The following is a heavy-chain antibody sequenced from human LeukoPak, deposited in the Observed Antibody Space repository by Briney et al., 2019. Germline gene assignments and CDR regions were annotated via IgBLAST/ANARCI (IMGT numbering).Heavy chain of an antibody. CDR2: ISSSSSYI. Sequence: GGSLRLSCAASGFAVNSYYMSWVRQAPGKGLEWVSSISSSSSYIYYADSVKGRFTISRDNAKNSLYLQMNSLRAEDTAVYYCARDPVSADPWGQGTLVTVSS. V-gene: IGHV3-21*01. D-gene: IGHD1-14*01. CDR1: GFAVNSYY. J-gene: IGHJ5*02. CDR3: ARDPVSADP.